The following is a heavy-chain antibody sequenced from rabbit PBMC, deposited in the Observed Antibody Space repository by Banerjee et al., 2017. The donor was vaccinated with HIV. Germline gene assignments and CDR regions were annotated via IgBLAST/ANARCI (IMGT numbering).Heavy chain of an antibody. CDR1: GFSFSNNYV. D-gene: IGHD7-1*01. V-gene: IGHV1S45*01. J-gene: IGHJ4*01. Sequence: QEKLEDSGGDLVKPEGSLTLTCTASGFSFSNNYVMCWVRQAPGKGLEWIACIYGGNSGSSHYANWAKGQFTNSRSTSLDTVTLQMTSLTAADTAPYFCASSTDNGSNLWGPGTLVTVS. CDR3: ASSTDNGSNL. CDR2: IYGGNSGSS.